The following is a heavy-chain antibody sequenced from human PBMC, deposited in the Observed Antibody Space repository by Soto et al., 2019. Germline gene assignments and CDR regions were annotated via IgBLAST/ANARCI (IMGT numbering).Heavy chain of an antibody. J-gene: IGHJ4*02. Sequence: TLSLTCTVSGASVSTGVYYWTWIRQHPGKGLEWIGYIDNSGSTYYNPSLTGRVDISVDTSKNEFSLNLQSLTAADTAFYYCAGAVSDFDVRRYRTSYFDQWGQGILVTGSS. D-gene: IGHD3-10*02. V-gene: IGHV4-31*03. CDR2: IDNSGST. CDR1: GASVSTGVYY. CDR3: AGAVSDFDVRRYRTSYFDQ.